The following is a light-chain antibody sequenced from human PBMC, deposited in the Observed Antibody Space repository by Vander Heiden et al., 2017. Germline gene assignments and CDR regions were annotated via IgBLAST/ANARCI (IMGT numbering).Light chain of an antibody. CDR3: QQSYSTPRYT. CDR2: AAS. V-gene: IGKV1-39*01. Sequence: DPVSITCRASQSISSYLNWYQQKPGKAPKLLIYAASSLQSGVPSRFSGSGYGTDFTLTISSLQPEDFATYYCQQSYSTPRYTFGQGTKLEIK. J-gene: IGKJ2*01. CDR1: QSISSY.